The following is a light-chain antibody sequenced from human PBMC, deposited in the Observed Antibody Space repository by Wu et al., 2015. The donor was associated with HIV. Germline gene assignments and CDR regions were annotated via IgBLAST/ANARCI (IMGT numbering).Light chain of an antibody. V-gene: IGKV3-15*01. CDR1: HSVRSS. Sequence: ERVMTQSPPTLSASPGEGATLSCRASHSVRSSLAWYQHKAGQAPRLLIYDASTRATGIPARFSGSASGTEFTLTISSLQSEDFAVYYCQQYDSWPVTFGQGTRVEIK. J-gene: IGKJ1*01. CDR2: DAS. CDR3: QQYDSWPVT.